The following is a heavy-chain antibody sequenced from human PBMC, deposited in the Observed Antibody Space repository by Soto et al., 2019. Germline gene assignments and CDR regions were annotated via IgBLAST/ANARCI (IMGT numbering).Heavy chain of an antibody. CDR3: ARVAVVPAAIPHELRNWYFDL. V-gene: IGHV3-30-3*01. CDR2: ILYDGTKR. J-gene: IGHJ2*01. CDR1: GLTFTTNT. D-gene: IGHD2-2*02. Sequence: GGSLRLSCAASGLTFTTNTVHWVRQAPGKGLEWVAVILYDGTKRYYAASVKGRFTISRDNSKNALYLQMNSLRVEDTAVYYCARVAVVPAAIPHELRNWYFDLWGPGTLVTVSS.